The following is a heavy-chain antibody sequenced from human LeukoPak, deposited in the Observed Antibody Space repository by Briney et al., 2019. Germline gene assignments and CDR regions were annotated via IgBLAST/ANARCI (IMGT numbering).Heavy chain of an antibody. V-gene: IGHV3-15*01. CDR2: IRSRTDGGTT. CDR3: TTEYYGASNY. J-gene: IGHJ4*02. D-gene: IGHD3-3*01. Sequence: PGGSLRLSCAGSGFTFTKAWMSWVRQAPGKGLEWVAHIRSRTDGGTTDSAAPVRGRFSISRDDAINTLYLEMNSLKTEDTAVYYCTTEYYGASNYWGQGTLVTVSS. CDR1: GFTFTKAW.